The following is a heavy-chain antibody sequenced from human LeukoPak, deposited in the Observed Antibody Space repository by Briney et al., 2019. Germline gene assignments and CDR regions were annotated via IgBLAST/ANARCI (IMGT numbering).Heavy chain of an antibody. CDR3: ARESSDFWSGWEFDY. CDR2: ISYDGSNK. J-gene: IGHJ4*02. V-gene: IGHV3-30-3*01. CDR1: GFTFSSYA. Sequence: GGSLRLSCAASGFTFSSYAMHWVRQAPGKGLEWVAVISYDGSNKYYADSVKGRFTISRDNSKNTLYLQMNSLRAEDTAVYYCARESSDFWSGWEFDYWGQGTLVTVSS. D-gene: IGHD3-3*01.